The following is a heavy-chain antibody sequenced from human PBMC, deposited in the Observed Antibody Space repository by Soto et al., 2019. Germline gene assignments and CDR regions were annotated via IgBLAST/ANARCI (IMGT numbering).Heavy chain of an antibody. D-gene: IGHD2-2*01. V-gene: IGHV3-23*01. CDR3: AKDWIVVVPAAPYSFDF. Sequence: PGGSLRLSCAASGFTFSSYPMSWVRQAPGKGLEWVSAISGSGGSTYYADSVKGRFTISRDSSKNTLYLQMNSLRAEDTAVYYCAKDWIVVVPAAPYSFDFWCQGPLVTVSS. CDR1: GFTFSSYP. J-gene: IGHJ4*02. CDR2: ISGSGGST.